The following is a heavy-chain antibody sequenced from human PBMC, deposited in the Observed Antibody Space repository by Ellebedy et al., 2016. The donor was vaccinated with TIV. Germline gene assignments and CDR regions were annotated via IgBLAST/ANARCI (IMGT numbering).Heavy chain of an antibody. V-gene: IGHV3-7*01. CDR2: IKQDGSGK. J-gene: IGHJ3*02. CDR3: ARGWSDSGWYPDAFDI. Sequence: GESLKISCAASGFPFSNYWMSWVRQAPGKGLEWVDNIKQDGSGKSYVDSVKGRFTIARDNAKASLDLQVNSLRAEVTAVYYCARGWSDSGWYPDAFDIWGQGTMVTVSS. CDR1: GFPFSNYW. D-gene: IGHD6-19*01.